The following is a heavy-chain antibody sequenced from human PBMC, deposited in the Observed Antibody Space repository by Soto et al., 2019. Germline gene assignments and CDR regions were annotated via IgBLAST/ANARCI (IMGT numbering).Heavy chain of an antibody. V-gene: IGHV3-15*07. CDR2: IKSKTDGGTT. Sequence: KGLEWVGRIKSKTDGGTTDYAAPVKGRFTISRDDSKNTLYLQMNSLKTEDTAVYYCTTVGFFFQAEDGIRDTVPVSAFLLNRSSDL. D-gene: IGHD2-15*01. CDR3: TTVGFFFQAEDGIRDTVPVSAFLLNRSSDL. J-gene: IGHJ2*01.